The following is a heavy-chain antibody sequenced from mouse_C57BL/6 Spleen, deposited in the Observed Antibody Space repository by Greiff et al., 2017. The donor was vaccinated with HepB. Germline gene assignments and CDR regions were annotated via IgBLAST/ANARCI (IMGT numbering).Heavy chain of an antibody. Sequence: VQLQQSGAELVRPGSSVKLSCKASGYTFTSYWMHWVKQRPIQGLEWIGNIDPSDSETHYNQKFKDKATLTVDKSSSTAYMQLSSLTSEDSTVYYCASYYGSPFDYWGQGTTLTVSS. J-gene: IGHJ2*01. V-gene: IGHV1-52*01. CDR3: ASYYGSPFDY. D-gene: IGHD1-1*01. CDR2: IDPSDSET. CDR1: GYTFTSYW.